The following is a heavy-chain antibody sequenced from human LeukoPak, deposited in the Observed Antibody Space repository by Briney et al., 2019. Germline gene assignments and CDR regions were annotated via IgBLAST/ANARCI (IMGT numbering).Heavy chain of an antibody. D-gene: IGHD1-26*01. CDR2: IIPIFGTA. CDR3: ARDWWELLDDYYYYGMDV. J-gene: IGHJ6*02. Sequence: ASVKVSCKASGGTFSSYAITWVRQAPGQGLEWMGGIIPIFGTANYAQKFQGRVTITADESTSTAYMELSSLRSEDTAVYYCARDWWELLDDYYYYGMDVWGQGTTVTVSS. CDR1: GGTFSSYA. V-gene: IGHV1-69*13.